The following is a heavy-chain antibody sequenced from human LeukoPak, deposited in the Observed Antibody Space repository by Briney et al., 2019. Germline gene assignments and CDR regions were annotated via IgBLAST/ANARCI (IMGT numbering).Heavy chain of an antibody. CDR1: GFTFSDYY. CDR2: ISSSGSTI. D-gene: IGHD3-16*01. CDR3: ALPDPRGSAFFQH. Sequence: PGGSLRLSCAASGFTFSDYYMSWIRQAPGKGLEWVSYISSSGSTIYYADSVKGRFTISRDNAKNTLYLEMNSLRAEDTAIYYCALPDPRGSAFFQHWGQGTLVTVSS. J-gene: IGHJ1*01. V-gene: IGHV3-11*01.